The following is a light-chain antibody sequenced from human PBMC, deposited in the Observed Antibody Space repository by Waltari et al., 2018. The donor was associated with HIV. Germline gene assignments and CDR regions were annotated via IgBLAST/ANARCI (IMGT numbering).Light chain of an antibody. Sequence: MMQSPDILPVSTGAGVTLTCRASQSVNTNVAWYQQRPGQAPRLLIYGASTRAAGFTARFSGGGSGTEFTLTISSLQSEDFALYFCHQYNNWPYTFGQGTKLDIK. J-gene: IGKJ2*01. CDR1: QSVNTN. V-gene: IGKV3-15*01. CDR3: HQYNNWPYT. CDR2: GAS.